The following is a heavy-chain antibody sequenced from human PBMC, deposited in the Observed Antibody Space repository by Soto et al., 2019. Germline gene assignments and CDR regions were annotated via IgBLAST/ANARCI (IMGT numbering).Heavy chain of an antibody. Sequence: QVQLVQSGAEVKKPGSSVKVSCKASGGTFSSYAISWVRQAPGQGLEWMGGIIPIFGTANYAQKCQGRVTMXAXEXXSTAYMELGSLRSEDTAVYYCGVFGSGNYYYGMDVWGQGTTVTVSS. V-gene: IGHV1-69*12. J-gene: IGHJ6*02. CDR1: GGTFSSYA. D-gene: IGHD6-6*01. CDR2: IIPIFGTA. CDR3: GVFGSGNYYYGMDV.